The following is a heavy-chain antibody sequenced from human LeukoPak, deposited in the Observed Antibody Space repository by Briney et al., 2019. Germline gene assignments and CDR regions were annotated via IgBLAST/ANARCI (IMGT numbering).Heavy chain of an antibody. CDR1: GGSFSGYY. CDR3: ARYGSGTYSFDY. J-gene: IGHJ4*02. V-gene: IGHV4-34*01. D-gene: IGHD3-10*01. Sequence: SETLSLTCAVYGGSFSGYYWSWIRQPPGKGLEWIGEINHSGSTNYNPSLKSRVTISVDTSKNQFSLKLSSVTAADTAVYYCARYGSGTYSFDYWGQGTLVVVSS. CDR2: INHSGST.